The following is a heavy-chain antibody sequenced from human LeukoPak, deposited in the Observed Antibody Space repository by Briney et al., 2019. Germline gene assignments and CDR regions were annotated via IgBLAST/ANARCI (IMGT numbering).Heavy chain of an antibody. CDR1: GFTFSSYA. CDR3: AKYYASRSRSFDF. Sequence: GGSLRLSCAASGFTFSSYAMTWVRQAPGKGLEWVSVIGSGGDTYYADSVKGRFTISRDISKNPLYLQINSLRAEDTAVYYCAKYYASRSRSFDFWGQGTLVTVSS. D-gene: IGHD3-10*01. CDR2: IGSGGDT. J-gene: IGHJ4*02. V-gene: IGHV3-23*01.